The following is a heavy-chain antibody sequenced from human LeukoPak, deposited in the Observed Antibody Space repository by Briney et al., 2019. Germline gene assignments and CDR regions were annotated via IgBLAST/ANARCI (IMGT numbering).Heavy chain of an antibody. Sequence: PGGSLRLSCAASGFTFSSYSMNWVRQAPGKGLEWVSGISGSGSTTFYVDSVKGRFTISRDNSKNTLYLQMNSLRAEDTAIYYCAKGFRGYSSSFFDYWGQGTLVTVSS. J-gene: IGHJ4*02. CDR3: AKGFRGYSSSFFDY. CDR2: ISGSGSTT. CDR1: GFTFSSYS. D-gene: IGHD6-13*01. V-gene: IGHV3-23*01.